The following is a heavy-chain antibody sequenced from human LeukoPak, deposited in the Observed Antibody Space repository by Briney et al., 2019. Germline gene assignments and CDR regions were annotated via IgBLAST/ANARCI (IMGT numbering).Heavy chain of an antibody. CDR2: ISSSSSYI. D-gene: IGHD6-13*01. V-gene: IGHV3-21*01. J-gene: IGHJ4*02. CDR3: ARNLYSSIRNGIGY. CDR1: GFTFSSYS. Sequence: GRSLRLSCAASGFTFSSYSMNWVRQAPGKGLEWVSSISSSSSYIYYADSVKGRFTISRDNAKNSLYLQMNSLRAEDTAVYYCARNLYSSIRNGIGYWGQGTLVTVSS.